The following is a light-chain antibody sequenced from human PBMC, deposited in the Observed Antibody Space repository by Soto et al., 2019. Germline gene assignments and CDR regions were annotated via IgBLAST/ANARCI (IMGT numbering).Light chain of an antibody. CDR2: GSS. J-gene: IGKJ4*01. Sequence: EIVMTQSPATLSMSPGERATLSCRASQSVYSNLAWYQQKPGQTPRLLIYGSSTRATGIPARFSGGGSGTDFTLTISSLQSEDFAVYYCQQYNSWPLTFGGGTKVEIK. CDR1: QSVYSN. CDR3: QQYNSWPLT. V-gene: IGKV3-15*01.